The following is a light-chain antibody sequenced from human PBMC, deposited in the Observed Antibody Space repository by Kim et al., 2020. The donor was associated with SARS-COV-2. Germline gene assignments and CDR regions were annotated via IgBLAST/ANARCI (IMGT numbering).Light chain of an antibody. CDR3: NSRDSSGNHLGV. CDR2: GKN. V-gene: IGLV3-19*01. J-gene: IGLJ2*01. Sequence: SSELTQDPAVSVALGQTVRITSQGDSLRSYYASWYQQKPGQAPVLVIYGKNNRPSVIPDRFSGSSSGNTASLTITWAQAEDEADYYCNSRDSSGNHLGVFGGGSQRTV. CDR1: SLRSYY.